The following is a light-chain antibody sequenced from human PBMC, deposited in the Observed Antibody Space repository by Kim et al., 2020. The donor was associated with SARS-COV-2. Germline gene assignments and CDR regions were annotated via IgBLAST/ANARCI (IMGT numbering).Light chain of an antibody. J-gene: IGKJ4*01. CDR2: DTY. Sequence: VLPGERATLSCRASQSVSSKLAWYQQKPGQAPRLLIYDTYTRATGIPARFSGNGSGTEFTLIISSLQSEDFAVYYCQQYNDWPLTFGGGTKVDIK. CDR3: QQYNDWPLT. V-gene: IGKV3-15*01. CDR1: QSVSSK.